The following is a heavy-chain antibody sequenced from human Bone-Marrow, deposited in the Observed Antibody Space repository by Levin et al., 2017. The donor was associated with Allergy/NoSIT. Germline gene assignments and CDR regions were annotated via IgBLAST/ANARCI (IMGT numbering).Heavy chain of an antibody. CDR3: AHILITFGGVLRTDAFDI. CDR1: GFSLTSSGVG. J-gene: IGHJ3*02. D-gene: IGHD3-16*01. Sequence: VSGPTLVKPTETLVLTCTFSGFSLTSSGVGVGWVRQSPGQALEWLAIIYWDDDRRYNPSLRTRLTITKDTSINKVVLIMTNMDPADTATYYCAHILITFGGVLRTDAFDIWGQGTLVTVSS. V-gene: IGHV2-5*02. CDR2: IYWDDDR.